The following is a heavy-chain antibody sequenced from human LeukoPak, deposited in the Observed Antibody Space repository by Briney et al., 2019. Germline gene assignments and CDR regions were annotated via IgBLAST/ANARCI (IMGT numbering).Heavy chain of an antibody. CDR3: AGSYSSSWDRPPHY. CDR2: INPDSGGT. CDR1: GYTFAGYY. J-gene: IGHJ4*02. V-gene: IGHV1-2*02. Sequence: ASVKVSCKASGYTFAGYYIYWVRQAPGQGPQWMGWINPDSGGTKYAQKFQGRVTMTRDTSISTAYMELSRLTSDDTAVYYCAGSYSSSWDRPPHYWGQGTLVTVSS. D-gene: IGHD6-13*01.